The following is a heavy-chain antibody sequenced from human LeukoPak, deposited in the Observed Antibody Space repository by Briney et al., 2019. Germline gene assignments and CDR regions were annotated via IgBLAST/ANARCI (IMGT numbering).Heavy chain of an antibody. CDR2: IIPTFGTA. J-gene: IGHJ4*02. V-gene: IGHV1-69*05. CDR3: ARTPSTSETAAGSFDY. CDR1: GGTFSSYA. D-gene: IGHD6-13*01. Sequence: GASVKVSCKASGGTFSSYAISWVRQAPGQGLEWMGGIIPTFGTANYAQKFQGRVTMTTDTSTSTAYMELRSLRSDDTAVYYCARTPSTSETAAGSFDYWGKGTLVTVSS.